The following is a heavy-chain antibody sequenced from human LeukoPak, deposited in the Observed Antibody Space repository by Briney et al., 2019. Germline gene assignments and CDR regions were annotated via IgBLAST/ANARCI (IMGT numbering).Heavy chain of an antibody. J-gene: IGHJ3*02. Sequence: SETLSLTCTVSGGSISRSYWSWIRQPAGKGLEWIRRISTSGSTNYNPSLMSRVTMSLDTSKNQFSLKLSSVTAADTAVYYCARVVIPAAFGAFDIRGQGTMVTVSS. V-gene: IGHV4-4*07. CDR1: GGSISRSY. D-gene: IGHD2-2*01. CDR2: ISTSGST. CDR3: ARVVIPAAFGAFDI.